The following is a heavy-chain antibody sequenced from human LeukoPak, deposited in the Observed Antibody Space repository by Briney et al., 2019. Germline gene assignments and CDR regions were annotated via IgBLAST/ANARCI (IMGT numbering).Heavy chain of an antibody. Sequence: GGSLRLSCAASGFTFDDCAMHWVRQAPGKGLEWVSGISWNSGSIGYADSVKGRFPISRDNAKNSLYLQMNSLRAEDTALYYCAKDDSSSWYEAYYGMDVWGQGTTVTVSS. V-gene: IGHV3-9*01. CDR1: GFTFDDCA. J-gene: IGHJ6*02. CDR2: ISWNSGSI. CDR3: AKDDSSSWYEAYYGMDV. D-gene: IGHD6-13*01.